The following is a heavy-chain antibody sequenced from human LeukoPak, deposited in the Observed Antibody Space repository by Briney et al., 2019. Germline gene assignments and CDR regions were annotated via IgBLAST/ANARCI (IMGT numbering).Heavy chain of an antibody. Sequence: SETLSLTCTVSDGSISSSNYYWGWIRQPPGMGLEWIGSIYYSGSAYYHPSLKSRGTISIDTSKNQFSLKMSSVTAADTAVYYCARRGITTRAAFDIWGQGAMVIVSS. D-gene: IGHD1-14*01. V-gene: IGHV4-39*01. CDR1: DGSISSSNYY. J-gene: IGHJ3*02. CDR3: ARRGITTRAAFDI. CDR2: IYYSGSA.